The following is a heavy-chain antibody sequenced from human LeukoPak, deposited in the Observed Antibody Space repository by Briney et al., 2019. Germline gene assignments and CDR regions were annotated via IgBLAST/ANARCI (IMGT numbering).Heavy chain of an antibody. CDR2: ITNSGGST. D-gene: IGHD5-18*01. Sequence: GGSLRLSCAASGFTFSRYAMSWVRQAPGKGLQWVSGITNSGGSTYYADSVKGRFTISRDNSKNSLYLQMNSLRADYTAVYYCAKTRSIEYTYGKFDYWGQGTLVTVSS. V-gene: IGHV3-23*01. J-gene: IGHJ4*02. CDR3: AKTRSIEYTYGKFDY. CDR1: GFTFSRYA.